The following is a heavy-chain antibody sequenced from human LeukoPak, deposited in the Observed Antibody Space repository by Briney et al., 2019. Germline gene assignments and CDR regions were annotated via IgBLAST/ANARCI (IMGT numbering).Heavy chain of an antibody. CDR2: IRSKAYGGTT. Sequence: PGGSLRLSCTASGFTFGDYAMSWVRQAPGKGLEWVGFIRSKAYGGTTEYAASVKGRFTISRDDSKSIAYLQMNSLKTEDTAVYYCTRVWFGELLYYYYGMDVWGKGTPVTVSS. CDR3: TRVWFGELLYYYYGMDV. D-gene: IGHD3-10*01. V-gene: IGHV3-49*04. J-gene: IGHJ6*04. CDR1: GFTFGDYA.